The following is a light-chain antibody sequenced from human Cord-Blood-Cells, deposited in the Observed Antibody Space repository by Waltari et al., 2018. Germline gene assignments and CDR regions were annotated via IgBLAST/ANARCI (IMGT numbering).Light chain of an antibody. CDR3: QQYGSSPYT. Sequence: EIVLTQSPCTLSLSPVERATLSSRASQSVSSSYLAWYQQKPGQAPRLLIYGASSRATGIPDRFSGSGSGTDFTLTISRLEPEDFAVYYCQQYGSSPYTFGQGTKLEIK. CDR2: GAS. J-gene: IGKJ2*01. V-gene: IGKV3-20*01. CDR1: QSVSSSY.